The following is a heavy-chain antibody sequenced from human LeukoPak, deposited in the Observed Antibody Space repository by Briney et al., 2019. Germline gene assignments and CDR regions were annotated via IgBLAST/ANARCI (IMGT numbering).Heavy chain of an antibody. Sequence: SETLSLTCTVSGGSISSSGYYWGWIRQPPGKGLEWIGSIYYSGSTYYNPSLKSRVTISVDTSKNQFSLKLSSVTAADTAVYYCARVLPTVTTYDAFDIWGQGTMVTVSS. CDR1: GGSISSSGYY. V-gene: IGHV4-39*07. J-gene: IGHJ3*02. D-gene: IGHD4-17*01. CDR3: ARVLPTVTTYDAFDI. CDR2: IYYSGST.